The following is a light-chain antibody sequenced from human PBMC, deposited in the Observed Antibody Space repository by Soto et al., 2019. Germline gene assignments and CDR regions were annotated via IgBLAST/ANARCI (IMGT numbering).Light chain of an antibody. CDR1: QSITNN. CDR2: GAS. J-gene: IGKJ2*01. V-gene: IGKV3-15*01. CDR3: QHYGDWPPYT. Sequence: EIVMTQSPATLSVSPGDRATLSCRASQSITNNLAWYQHRPGRAPRLLIYGASTRASGIPARFSGSGSGTDFTLTINNLHPEDFAVYYCQHYGDWPPYTFGQGTNLDIK.